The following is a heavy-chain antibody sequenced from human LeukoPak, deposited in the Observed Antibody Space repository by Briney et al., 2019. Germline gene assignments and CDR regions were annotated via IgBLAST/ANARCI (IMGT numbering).Heavy chain of an antibody. J-gene: IGHJ4*02. CDR1: GGSFSGYY. V-gene: IGHV4-34*01. Sequence: SETLSLTCAVYGGSFSGYYWSWIRQPPGKGLEWIGEINHSGSTNYNPSLKSRVTISVDTSKNQFSLKLSSVTAADTAVYYCAAYSGSVRGPAYFDYWGQGTLVTVSS. CDR3: AAYSGSVRGPAYFDY. D-gene: IGHD1-26*01. CDR2: INHSGST.